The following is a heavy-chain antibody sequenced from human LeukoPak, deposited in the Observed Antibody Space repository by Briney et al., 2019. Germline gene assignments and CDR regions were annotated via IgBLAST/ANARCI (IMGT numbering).Heavy chain of an antibody. CDR2: INHSGST. CDR1: GGSFSGYY. J-gene: IGHJ4*02. V-gene: IGHV4-34*01. Sequence: SETLSLTCAVYGGSFSGYYWSWVRPPPGKGLEWIGEINHSGSTNYNPSLKSRVTISVDTSKNQFSLKLSSVTAADTAVYYCARGSDSSGYGADFDYWGQGTLVTVSS. D-gene: IGHD3-22*01. CDR3: ARGSDSSGYGADFDY.